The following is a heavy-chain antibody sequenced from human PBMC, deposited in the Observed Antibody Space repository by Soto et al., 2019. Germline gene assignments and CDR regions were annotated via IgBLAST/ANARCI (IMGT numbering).Heavy chain of an antibody. CDR1: GFTFSSYA. CDR3: AKTILHCSSTSCYLPLYYYYYYGMDV. CDR2: ISGSGGST. Sequence: VGSLRLSCAASGFTFSSYAMSWVSQAPGKGLEWVSAISGSGGSTYYADSVKGRFTISRDNSKNTLYLQMNSLRAEDTAVYYCAKTILHCSSTSCYLPLYYYYYYGMDVWGQGTTVTVSS. J-gene: IGHJ6*02. V-gene: IGHV3-23*01. D-gene: IGHD2-2*01.